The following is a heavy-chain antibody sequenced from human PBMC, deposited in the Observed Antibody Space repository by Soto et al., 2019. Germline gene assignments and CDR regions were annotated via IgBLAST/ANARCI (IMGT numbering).Heavy chain of an antibody. Sequence: QVQLVESGGGLVKPGGSLRLSCAASGFSFSAYYMSWIRQAPGKGLEWISYITSGSSYRDYADSVKGRFTISRDNAKNSLYLQMNSLSAEDSAVYYCARRRGSGYSDDPFDMWGQGTMVTVSS. CDR1: GFSFSAYY. D-gene: IGHD3-22*01. CDR2: ITSGSSYR. V-gene: IGHV3-11*06. CDR3: ARRRGSGYSDDPFDM. J-gene: IGHJ3*02.